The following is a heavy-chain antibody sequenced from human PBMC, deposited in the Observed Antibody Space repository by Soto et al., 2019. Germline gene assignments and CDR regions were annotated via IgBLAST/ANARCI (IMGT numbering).Heavy chain of an antibody. CDR2: IYYSGST. V-gene: IGHV4-39*01. Sequence: PSETLSLTCTVSGGSISSSSYYWGWIRQPPGRGLEWIGSIYYSGSTYYNPSLKSRVTISVDTSKNQFSLKLSSVTAADTAVYYCASTSRDGYTYSAQGTLVTVSS. CDR1: GGSISSSSYY. CDR3: ASTSRDGYTY. J-gene: IGHJ4*02. D-gene: IGHD5-12*01.